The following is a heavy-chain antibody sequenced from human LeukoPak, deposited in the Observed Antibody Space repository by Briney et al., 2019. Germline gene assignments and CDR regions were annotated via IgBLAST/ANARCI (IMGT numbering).Heavy chain of an antibody. CDR3: AKAVRGIQLWSTVDYYGMDV. V-gene: IGHV3-30*18. Sequence: PGGSLRLSCAASGFTFSSYGMHWVRQAPGKGLEWVGLISYDGSNKYYADSVEGRFTISRDNSKNTLYLQMNSLRGEDTAVHYCAKAVRGIQLWSTVDYYGMDVWGQGTTVTVSS. D-gene: IGHD5-18*01. CDR2: ISYDGSNK. J-gene: IGHJ6*02. CDR1: GFTFSSYG.